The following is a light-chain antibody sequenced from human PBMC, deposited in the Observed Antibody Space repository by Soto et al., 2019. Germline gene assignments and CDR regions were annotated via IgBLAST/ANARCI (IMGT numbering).Light chain of an antibody. V-gene: IGLV2-11*01. CDR1: SSDVGGSNY. J-gene: IGLJ3*02. CDR2: DVS. CDR3: CSHAGNFILV. Sequence: AAVTASRRERGSLAELVAISCTGTSSDVGGSNYVSWYQQHPGKTPKLMIYDVSQRPSGVPDRFSGSKSDSTASLTISGLQAEDEADYYCCSHAGNFILVFGGGTKVTVL.